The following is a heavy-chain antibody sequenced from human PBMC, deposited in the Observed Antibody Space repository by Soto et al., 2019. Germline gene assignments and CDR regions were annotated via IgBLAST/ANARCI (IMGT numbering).Heavy chain of an antibody. CDR3: TRDPELQFAYGMDV. Sequence: LRLSCAASGFTFSSYTMNWVRQAPGKGLEWVAFITSGSDYIYYADSVKGRFTISRDDANNSLFLQMSSLRAEDTAVYYCTRDPELQFAYGMDVWGQGTTVTVSS. CDR2: ITSGSDYI. D-gene: IGHD4-4*01. V-gene: IGHV3-21*01. J-gene: IGHJ6*02. CDR1: GFTFSSYT.